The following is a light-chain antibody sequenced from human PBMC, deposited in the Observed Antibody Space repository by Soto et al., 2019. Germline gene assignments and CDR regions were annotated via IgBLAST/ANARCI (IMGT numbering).Light chain of an antibody. CDR1: SRGVGSYNL. V-gene: IGLV2-23*02. Sequence: QSALTQPASVSGSPGQSITISCTGTSRGVGSYNLVSWSHQRPGKAPKLMIYEVSKRPPGVSNRFSGSKSGNTSALTISGLQAEDEAEYYCCSYAGSSTYVFGTGTTLTVL. CDR3: CSYAGSSTYV. CDR2: EVS. J-gene: IGLJ1*01.